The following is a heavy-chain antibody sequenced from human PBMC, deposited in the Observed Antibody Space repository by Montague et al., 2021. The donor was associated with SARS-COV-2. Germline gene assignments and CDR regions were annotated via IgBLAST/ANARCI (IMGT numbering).Heavy chain of an antibody. D-gene: IGHD4-23*01. Sequence: SLRLSCAASGFTFSNIWMSWVRQAPGKGLEWVANIKPDESEKNYVDSVKGRFSISRDNAKNSLYLQMDNLRAGDTAIYYCAKNGGAHGLDVWGQGTSVSVSS. CDR3: AKNGGAHGLDV. J-gene: IGHJ6*02. CDR1: GFTFSNIW. CDR2: IKPDESEK. V-gene: IGHV3-7*01.